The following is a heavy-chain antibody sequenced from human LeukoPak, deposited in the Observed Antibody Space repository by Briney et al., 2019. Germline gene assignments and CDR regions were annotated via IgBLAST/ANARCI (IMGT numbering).Heavy chain of an antibody. Sequence: SETLSLTCTVSGGSISSYYWSWVRQPAGKGLEWIGRLYTRGRTDYNPSLKSRVTMSVDTSKNQFSLKLSSVTAADTAVYYCARGSSGIFDYWGQGTLVTVSS. J-gene: IGHJ4*02. CDR2: LYTRGRT. CDR1: GGSISSYY. V-gene: IGHV4-4*07. D-gene: IGHD6-6*01. CDR3: ARGSSGIFDY.